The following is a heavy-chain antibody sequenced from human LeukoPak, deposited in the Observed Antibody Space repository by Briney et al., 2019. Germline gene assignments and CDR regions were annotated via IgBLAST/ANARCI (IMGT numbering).Heavy chain of an antibody. J-gene: IGHJ4*02. CDR3: ARLRGYVFWGGQYYFDY. D-gene: IGHD3-3*01. V-gene: IGHV4-39*01. Sequence: SETLSLTCTVSGGSISSSSYYWGWIRQPPGKGLEWIGSIYYSGSTYYNPSLKSRVTISVDTSKNQFSLKLSSVTAAATAVYYRARLRGYVFWGGQYYFDYWGQGTLVTVPS. CDR2: IYYSGST. CDR1: GGSISSSSYY.